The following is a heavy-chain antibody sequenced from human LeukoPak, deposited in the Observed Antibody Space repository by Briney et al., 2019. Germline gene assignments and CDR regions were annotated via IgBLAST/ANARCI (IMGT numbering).Heavy chain of an antibody. J-gene: IGHJ4*02. CDR2: ISYDGSNK. CDR1: GFTFSSYA. Sequence: GGSLRLSCAASGFTFSSYAMHWVRQAPGKGLEWVAVISYDGSNKYYADSVKGRFTISRDNSKNTLYLQMNSLRAEDTAVYYCARERGYCSSTSCDLDYWGQGTLVTVSS. CDR3: ARERGYCSSTSCDLDY. D-gene: IGHD2-2*01. V-gene: IGHV3-30*04.